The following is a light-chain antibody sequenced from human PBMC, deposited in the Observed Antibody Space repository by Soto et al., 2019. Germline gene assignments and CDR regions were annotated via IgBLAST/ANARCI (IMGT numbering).Light chain of an antibody. V-gene: IGLV6-57*04. CDR3: QSYDSSADVV. Sequence: FMLTQPHSVSESPGKTVTLSCTRSSGSIASNYVQWYQQRPGSAPTTVIYEDNQRPSGVPDRFSGSIDSSSNSASPTIAGPKTEDEADYYGQSYDSSADVVFGGGTKLTVL. J-gene: IGLJ2*01. CDR1: SGSIASNY. CDR2: EDN.